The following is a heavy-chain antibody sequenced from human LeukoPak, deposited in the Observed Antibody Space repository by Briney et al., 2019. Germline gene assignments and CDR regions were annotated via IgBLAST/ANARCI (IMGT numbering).Heavy chain of an antibody. CDR1: GGSISSYY. D-gene: IGHD3-22*01. V-gene: IGHV4-4*07. CDR2: IYTSGST. Sequence: PSETLSLTCTVSGGSISSYYWSWIRQPAGKGPEWIGRIYTSGSTSYNPSLKSRVTMSVDTSKNQFSLKLSSVTAADTAVYYCARGPNRITMMIGDAFDIWGQGTMVTISS. CDR3: ARGPNRITMMIGDAFDI. J-gene: IGHJ3*02.